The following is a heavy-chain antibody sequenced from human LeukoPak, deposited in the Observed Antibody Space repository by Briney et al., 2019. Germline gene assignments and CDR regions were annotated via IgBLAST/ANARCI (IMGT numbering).Heavy chain of an antibody. D-gene: IGHD1-14*01. V-gene: IGHV4-31*03. Sequence: SETLSLTCTVSGGSISSGAFYWSWIRQHPGKGLEWIGYITYSGSTYYNPSLKSRVTISVDTSENQFSLKLGSVTAADTAVYYCATARNSWGRDAFDIWGQGTMVTVSS. CDR1: GGSISSGAFY. CDR3: ATARNSWGRDAFDI. J-gene: IGHJ3*02. CDR2: ITYSGST.